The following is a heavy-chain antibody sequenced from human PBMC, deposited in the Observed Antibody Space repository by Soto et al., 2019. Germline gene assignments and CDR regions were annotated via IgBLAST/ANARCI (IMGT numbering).Heavy chain of an antibody. D-gene: IGHD2-2*01. J-gene: IGHJ4*02. V-gene: IGHV4-59*01. CDR2: IYYSGST. CDR3: ARSYCSSTSCYFLD. CDR1: GGSISSYY. Sequence: SETLSLTCTVSGGSISSYYWSWIRQPPGKGLEWIGYIYYSGSTNYNPSLKSRVTISVDTPKNQFPLKLSSVTAADTAVYYCARSYCSSTSCYFLDWGQGTLVTVSS.